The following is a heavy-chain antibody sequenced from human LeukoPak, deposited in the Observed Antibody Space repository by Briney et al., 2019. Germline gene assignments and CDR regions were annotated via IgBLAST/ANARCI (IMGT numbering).Heavy chain of an antibody. CDR3: ARVEPVVPAARSMDV. J-gene: IGHJ6*03. D-gene: IGHD2-2*01. Sequence: ASVKVSCKAPGYTFTSYGISWVRQAPGQGLEWMGWISAYNGNTNYAQKLQGRVTMTTDTSTSTAYMELRSLRSDDTAVYYCARVEPVVPAARSMDVWGKGTAVTVSS. V-gene: IGHV1-18*01. CDR1: GYTFTSYG. CDR2: ISAYNGNT.